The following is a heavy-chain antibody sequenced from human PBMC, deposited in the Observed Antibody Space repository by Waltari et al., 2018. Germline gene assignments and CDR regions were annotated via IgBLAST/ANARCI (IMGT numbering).Heavy chain of an antibody. D-gene: IGHD6-19*01. V-gene: IGHV3-43*02. CDR2: ISGDGTT. J-gene: IGHJ4*02. CDR3: VKDGPSAWFFDY. Sequence: VQLVASGGGVVQSGGSLQLSFAASGFNFSPYAMHWVRHIPGKGLEWVCRISGDGTTSYAGSVKGRFTVSRDDSKDSLFLQMDNLKTEDTAFYHCVKDGPSAWFFDYWGPGSLVTVTS. CDR1: GFNFSPYA.